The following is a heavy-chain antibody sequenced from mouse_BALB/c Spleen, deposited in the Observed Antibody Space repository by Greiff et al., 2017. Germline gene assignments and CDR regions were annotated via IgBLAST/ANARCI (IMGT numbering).Heavy chain of an antibody. J-gene: IGHJ1*01. V-gene: IGHV1-9*01. D-gene: IGHD2-14*01. CDR2: ILPGSGST. CDR1: GYTFSSYW. CDR3: ASYYRYGYWYFDV. Sequence: QVQLKQSGAELMKPGASVKISCKATGYTFSSYWIEWVKQRPGHGLEWIGEILPGSGSTNYNEKFKGKATFTADTSSNTAYMQLSSLTSEDSAVYYCASYYRYGYWYFDVWGAGTTVTVSS.